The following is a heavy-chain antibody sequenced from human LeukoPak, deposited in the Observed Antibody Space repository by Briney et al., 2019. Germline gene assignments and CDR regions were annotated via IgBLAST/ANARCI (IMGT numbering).Heavy chain of an antibody. D-gene: IGHD5-24*01. J-gene: IGHJ4*02. Sequence: GGSLRLSCAASGFTFSSYGMSWVRQAPGKGLEWVSAISGSGGSTYYADSVKGRFTISRDNSKNTLFLQMNSLRADDTAVYYCAKADVEMATIPAFDYWGQGTLVTVSS. CDR1: GFTFSSYG. V-gene: IGHV3-23*01. CDR2: ISGSGGST. CDR3: AKADVEMATIPAFDY.